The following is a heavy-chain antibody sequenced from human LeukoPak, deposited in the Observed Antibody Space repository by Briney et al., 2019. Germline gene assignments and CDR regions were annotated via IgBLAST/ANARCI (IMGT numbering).Heavy chain of an antibody. Sequence: GGSLRLSCAASGFTFDDYAMHWVRQAPGKGLEWVSCISWNSGSIGYADSVKGRFTISRDNAKNSLYLQMNSLRAEDTALYYCAKDKGSRITIFGVASWGQGTMVTVSS. V-gene: IGHV3-9*01. J-gene: IGHJ3*01. CDR1: GFTFDDYA. CDR3: AKDKGSRITIFGVAS. D-gene: IGHD3-3*01. CDR2: ISWNSGSI.